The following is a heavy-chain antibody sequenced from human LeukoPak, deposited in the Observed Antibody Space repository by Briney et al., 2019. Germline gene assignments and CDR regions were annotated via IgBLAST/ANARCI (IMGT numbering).Heavy chain of an antibody. D-gene: IGHD5-24*01. V-gene: IGHV3-21*01. Sequence: GGSLRLSCAASGFTFSSYSMNWVRQAPGKGLEWVSSISSSSSYIYYADSVKGRFTISRDNSKNTLYLQTNSLRAEDTAVYYCARDFVGDGYNYWGQGTLVTVSS. CDR2: ISSSSSYI. J-gene: IGHJ4*02. CDR3: ARDFVGDGYNY. CDR1: GFTFSSYS.